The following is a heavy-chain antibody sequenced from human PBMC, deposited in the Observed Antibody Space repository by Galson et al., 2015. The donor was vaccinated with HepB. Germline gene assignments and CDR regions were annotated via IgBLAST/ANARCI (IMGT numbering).Heavy chain of an antibody. CDR2: INHSGST. V-gene: IGHV4-34*01. CDR1: GGSFSGYY. CDR3: ARGRLYCSGGSCYSYYFDY. D-gene: IGHD2-15*01. Sequence: ETLSLTCAVYGGSFSGYYWSWIRQPPGKGLEWIGEINHSGSTNYNPSLKSRVTISVDTSKNQFSLKLSSVTAADTAVYYCARGRLYCSGGSCYSYYFDYWGQGTLVTVSS. J-gene: IGHJ4*02.